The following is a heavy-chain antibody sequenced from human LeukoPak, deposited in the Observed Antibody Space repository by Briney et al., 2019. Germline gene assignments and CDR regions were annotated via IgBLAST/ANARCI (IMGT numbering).Heavy chain of an antibody. V-gene: IGHV1-46*01. CDR3: AVLGGNSYFDY. J-gene: IGHJ4*02. Sequence: ASVKVSCKASGYTFTSYYMHWVRQAPGQGLEWMGIINPSGGSTSYAQEFQGRVTMTRDTSTSTVYMELSSLRSEDTAVYYCAVLGGNSYFDYWGQGTLVTVSS. D-gene: IGHD4-23*01. CDR1: GYTFTSYY. CDR2: INPSGGST.